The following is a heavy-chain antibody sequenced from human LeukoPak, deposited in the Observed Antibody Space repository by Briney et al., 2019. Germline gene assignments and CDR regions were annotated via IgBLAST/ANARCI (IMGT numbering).Heavy chain of an antibody. V-gene: IGHV3-7*01. J-gene: IGHJ4*02. CDR3: ARAGRIEMATSGFHFDY. D-gene: IGHD5-24*01. Sequence: GGSLRLSCAASGFTFSSYWMNWVRQAPGRGLEWVANIKQDGSEKYYVDSVKGRFTISRDNAKNSLYLQMNSLRAEDTAVYYCARAGRIEMATSGFHFDYWGQGTLVTVSS. CDR1: GFTFSSYW. CDR2: IKQDGSEK.